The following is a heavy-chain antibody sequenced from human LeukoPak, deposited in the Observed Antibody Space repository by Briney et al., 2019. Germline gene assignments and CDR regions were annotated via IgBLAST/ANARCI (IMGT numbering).Heavy chain of an antibody. V-gene: IGHV1-18*01. CDR3: VRDNVVVAAGMGDY. CDR2: ISGYNGNT. CDR1: GYTFTSYG. D-gene: IGHD2-2*01. Sequence: ASVKVSCKASGYTFTSYGISWVRQAPGQGLEWMGWISGYNGNTNYARKLQGRVTVTTDTSTITAYMELRSLRSDDTAVYYCVRDNVVVAAGMGDYWGQGTLVTVSS. J-gene: IGHJ4*02.